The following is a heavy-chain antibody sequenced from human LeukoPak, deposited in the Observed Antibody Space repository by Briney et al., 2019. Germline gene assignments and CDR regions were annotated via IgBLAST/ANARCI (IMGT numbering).Heavy chain of an antibody. D-gene: IGHD4-17*01. J-gene: IGHJ3*02. V-gene: IGHV4-61*02. CDR2: IYTSGST. CDR3: AREPDYGVTGAFDI. CDR1: GGSISSGSYY. Sequence: SETLSLTCTVSGGSISSGSYYWSWLRQPAWKGLDWIGRIYTSGSTNYNPSLKSRVTISVDTSKNQFSLKLSSVTAAETPVYYCAREPDYGVTGAFDIWGQGTMVTVSS.